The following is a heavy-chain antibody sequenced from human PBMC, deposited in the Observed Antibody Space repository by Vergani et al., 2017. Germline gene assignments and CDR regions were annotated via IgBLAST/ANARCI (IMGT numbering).Heavy chain of an antibody. V-gene: IGHV3-30*03. CDR1: GFTFRDCG. CDR3: ARDYDLVTGIDQ. CDR2: ISYDGTMK. Sequence: QVELVESGGGVVQPGRSLTLSCSASGFTFRDCGMHWVRQAPGKGLEWVAFISYDGTMKKYADSVKGRFTISRDNSRNTLYLQVNSLRVEDTTMYYCARDYDLVTGIDQWGQGTLVSVSS. D-gene: IGHD3-9*01. J-gene: IGHJ4*02.